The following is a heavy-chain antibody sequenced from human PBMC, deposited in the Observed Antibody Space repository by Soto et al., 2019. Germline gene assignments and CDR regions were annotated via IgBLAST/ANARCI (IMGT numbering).Heavy chain of an antibody. CDR1: GGTFSSYA. CDR3: ARDRHGYYPDFDY. CDR2: IIPIFGTA. Sequence: SVKVCCKASGGTFSSYAISWVRQAPGQGLEWMGGIIPIFGTANYAQKFQGRVTITADESTSTAYMELSSLRSEDTAVYYCARDRHGYYPDFDYWGQGTLVTVSS. D-gene: IGHD1-26*01. V-gene: IGHV1-69*13. J-gene: IGHJ4*02.